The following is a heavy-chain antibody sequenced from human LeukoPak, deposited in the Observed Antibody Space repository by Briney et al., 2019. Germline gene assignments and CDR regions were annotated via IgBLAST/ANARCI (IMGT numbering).Heavy chain of an antibody. CDR2: INPSGGST. CDR3: ARDLFDYYDSSGSAGGY. J-gene: IGHJ4*02. D-gene: IGHD3-22*01. Sequence: GASVKVSCKASGYTFTSYYMHWVRQAPGQGLEWMGIINPSGGSTSYAQKFQGRVTMTRDTSTSTVYMELSSLRSEDTAVYYCARDLFDYYDSSGSAGGYWGQGTLVTVSS. CDR1: GYTFTSYY. V-gene: IGHV1-46*01.